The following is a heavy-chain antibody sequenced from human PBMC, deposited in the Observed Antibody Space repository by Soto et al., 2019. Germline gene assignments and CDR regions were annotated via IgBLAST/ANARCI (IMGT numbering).Heavy chain of an antibody. CDR1: GGYISSYY. CDR2: IYYSGST. D-gene: IGHD3-10*01. V-gene: IGHV4-59*01. Sequence: SETLSLTCTVSGGYISSYYWSWIRQQTGKGLEWIGYIYYSGSTNYNPSLKSRVTMSVDTPKNQFSLKLSSVTAADTAVYYCARRGYGPGFPYYYGMDVWGQGTTVTVSS. CDR3: ARRGYGPGFPYYYGMDV. J-gene: IGHJ6*02.